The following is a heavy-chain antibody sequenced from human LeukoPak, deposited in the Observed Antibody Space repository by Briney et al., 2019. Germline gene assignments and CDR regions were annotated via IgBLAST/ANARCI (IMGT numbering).Heavy chain of an antibody. J-gene: IGHJ6*02. D-gene: IGHD5-24*01. Sequence: GRSLRLSCAASGFTFDDYAMHWVRQAPGKGLEWVSGISWDGGSIGYTDSVRGRFTISRDNAKNSLYLQMNSLRAEDTAVYYCVKDLRAGNYYGMDVWGQGTTVIVSS. V-gene: IGHV3-9*01. CDR3: VKDLRAGNYYGMDV. CDR1: GFTFDDYA. CDR2: ISWDGGSI.